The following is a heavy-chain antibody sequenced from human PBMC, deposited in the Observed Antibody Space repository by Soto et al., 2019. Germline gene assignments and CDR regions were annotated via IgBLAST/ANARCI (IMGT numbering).Heavy chain of an antibody. D-gene: IGHD5-18*01. V-gene: IGHV3-23*01. CDR3: ARMGYRSPSSRRYDFDY. J-gene: IGHJ4*02. CDR1: GFTFSSYA. CDR2: ISGSGGST. Sequence: EVQLLESGGGLVQPGGSLRLSCAASGFTFSSYAMIWVRQAPGKGLEWFSAISGSGGSTYYADSVNGLFTISRDNSKNQLYLHVNRPMAEDTAVYDSARMGYRSPSSRRYDFDYWGQGTPVTVSS.